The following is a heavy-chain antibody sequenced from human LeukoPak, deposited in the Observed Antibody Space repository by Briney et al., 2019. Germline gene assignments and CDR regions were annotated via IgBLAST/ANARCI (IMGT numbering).Heavy chain of an antibody. D-gene: IGHD6-13*01. V-gene: IGHV3-53*01. Sequence: PGGSLRLSCAASGFTVSSNYMSWVRQAPGKGLEWVSVIYSGGSTYYADSVKGRFTISRDNSKNTLYLQMNSLRAEDTAVYYCARESSSWYNWFDPWGQGTLVTVSS. CDR3: ARESSSWYNWFDP. CDR2: IYSGGST. CDR1: GFTVSSNY. J-gene: IGHJ5*02.